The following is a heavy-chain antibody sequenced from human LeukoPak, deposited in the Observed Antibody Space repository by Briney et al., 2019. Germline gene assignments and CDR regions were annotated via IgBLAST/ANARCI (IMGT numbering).Heavy chain of an antibody. V-gene: IGHV4-39*01. CDR2: IYYSGST. CDR3: ARLPSTPYNWFDP. D-gene: IGHD2-15*01. Sequence: KPSETLSLTCTVSGGSISSSSYYWGWIRQPPGKWLEWIGSIYYSGSTYYNPSLKSRVTISVDTSKNQFSLKLSSVTAADTAVYYCARLPSTPYNWFDPWGQGTLVTVSS. CDR1: GGSISSSSYY. J-gene: IGHJ5*02.